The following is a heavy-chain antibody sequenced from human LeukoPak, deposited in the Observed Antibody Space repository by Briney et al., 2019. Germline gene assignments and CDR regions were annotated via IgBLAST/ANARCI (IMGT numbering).Heavy chain of an antibody. J-gene: IGHJ6*03. V-gene: IGHV3-13*01. CDR3: ARDRQAGYMDV. CDR1: GFTFSSYD. Sequence: GGSLRLSCAASGFTFSSYDMHWVRQVTGKGLEWVSAIDAAGDTYYPGSVKGRFTISRENAKNSLYLQMNSLRAEDTAVYYCARDRQAGYMDVWGKGTTVTVSS. D-gene: IGHD3-10*01. CDR2: IDAAGDT.